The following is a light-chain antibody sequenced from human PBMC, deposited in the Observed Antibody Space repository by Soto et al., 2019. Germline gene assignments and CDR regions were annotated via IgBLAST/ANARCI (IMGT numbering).Light chain of an antibody. CDR2: EGN. J-gene: IGLJ1*01. CDR3: SSYAGSSNV. Sequence: QSALTQPASVSGSPEQSITISCTGTSSDVGAYNLVSWYQQHPGKAPRLIIYEGNKRPSGVPDRFSGSKSGNTASLTVSGLQAEDEADYYCSSYAGSSNVFGTGTKLTVL. CDR1: SSDVGAYNL. V-gene: IGLV2-14*02.